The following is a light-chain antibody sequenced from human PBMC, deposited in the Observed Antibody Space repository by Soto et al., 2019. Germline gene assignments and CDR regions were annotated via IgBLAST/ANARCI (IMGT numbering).Light chain of an antibody. CDR1: QSIGNW. V-gene: IGKV1-5*01. J-gene: IGKJ1*01. Sequence: DVQLTQAPSTLSASVGDRVTTTCRASQSIGNWLAWYQQKPGKAPNLLIYDASTLENGVPSRFSGSASGTDFTLTISSLQPYDFATYYCPQYNSYSPRTIGQGTKVEFK. CDR2: DAS. CDR3: PQYNSYSPRT.